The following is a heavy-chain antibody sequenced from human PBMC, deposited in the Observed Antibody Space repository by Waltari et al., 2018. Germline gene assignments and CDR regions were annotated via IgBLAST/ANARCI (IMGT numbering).Heavy chain of an antibody. J-gene: IGHJ6*02. CDR2: IIPILGIA. V-gene: IGHV1-69*04. CDR1: GGTFSRYA. D-gene: IGHD2-15*01. CDR3: ARDQCSGGSCYRTNYYYGMDV. Sequence: QVQLVQSGAEVKKPGSSVQVSCKASGGTFSRYAISWVRPAPGQGLEWMGRIIPILGIANYAQKFQGRVTITADKSTSTAYMELSSLRSEDTAVYYCARDQCSGGSCYRTNYYYGMDVWGQGTTVTVSS.